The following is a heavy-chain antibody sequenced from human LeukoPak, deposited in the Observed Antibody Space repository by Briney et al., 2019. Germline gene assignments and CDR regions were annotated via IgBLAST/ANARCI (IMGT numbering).Heavy chain of an antibody. CDR3: ARRMRGFDP. D-gene: IGHD2-8*01. V-gene: IGHV1-2*02. J-gene: IGHJ5*02. Sequence: ASVTVSCTASGYTFTGYYMHWMRQAPGQGLEWMGWLSTYNGNTNSAQKLQGRVTMTRNTSISTAYMELSRLPSEDTAVYYCARRMRGFDPWGQGTLVTVSS. CDR2: LSTYNGNT. CDR1: GYTFTGYY.